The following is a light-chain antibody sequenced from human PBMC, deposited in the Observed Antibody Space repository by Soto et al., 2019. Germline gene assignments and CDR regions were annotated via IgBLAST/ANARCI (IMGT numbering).Light chain of an antibody. Sequence: QSVLTHPPSVSGAPGQRVTISCSGTTSNIGAGYGVHWYQKSPGTAPRLLIYDNTNRPSGVPDRFSGSKSGTSVSLAITGLQTEDESDYYCQTYDSNLGGSIFGGGTKLTVL. CDR2: DNT. CDR3: QTYDSNLGGSI. J-gene: IGLJ2*01. CDR1: TSNIGAGYG. V-gene: IGLV1-40*01.